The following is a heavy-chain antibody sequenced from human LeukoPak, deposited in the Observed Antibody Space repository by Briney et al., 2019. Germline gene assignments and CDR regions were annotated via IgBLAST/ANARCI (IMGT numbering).Heavy chain of an antibody. D-gene: IGHD3-10*01. CDR3: AGDGGSGSQGSMDV. CDR2: ISAYNGNT. Sequence: ASVNVSCKASGYTFTSYGISWVRQAPGQGLEWMGWISAYNGNTNYAQKLRGRVTMTTDTSTSTAYMELRSLRSDDTAVYYCAGDGGSGSQGSMDVWGQGTTVTVSS. CDR1: GYTFTSYG. J-gene: IGHJ6*02. V-gene: IGHV1-18*01.